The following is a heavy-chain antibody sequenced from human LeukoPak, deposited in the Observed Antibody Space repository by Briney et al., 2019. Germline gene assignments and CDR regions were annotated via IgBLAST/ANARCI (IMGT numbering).Heavy chain of an antibody. D-gene: IGHD3-10*01. CDR1: GGSISSYY. CDR3: ARDMLGYYYGSGNYGSFDT. Sequence: PSETLSLTCTVSGGSISSYYWSWIRQSPGKGLEWIGYIYYSGISDYNPSLRSRVTTSVDTSKNQFSLKLNSLTAADTAVYYCARDMLGYYYGSGNYGSFDTWGQGTLVTVSS. CDR2: IYYSGIS. J-gene: IGHJ5*02. V-gene: IGHV4-59*01.